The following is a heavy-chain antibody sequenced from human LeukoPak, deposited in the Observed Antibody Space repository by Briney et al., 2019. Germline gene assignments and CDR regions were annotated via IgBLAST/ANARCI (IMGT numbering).Heavy chain of an antibody. V-gene: IGHV6-1*01. J-gene: IGHJ3*02. Sequence: SQTLSLTCAISGDSVSSNSASWNWIRQSPSRGLEWLGRTYFRSKWYNDYAISVNSRITINIDTSKNQFSLQLNSVTPEDTAVYYCARERAGENPFDIWGQGTMVIVSS. D-gene: IGHD3-10*01. CDR1: GDSVSSNSAS. CDR3: ARERAGENPFDI. CDR2: TYFRSKWYN.